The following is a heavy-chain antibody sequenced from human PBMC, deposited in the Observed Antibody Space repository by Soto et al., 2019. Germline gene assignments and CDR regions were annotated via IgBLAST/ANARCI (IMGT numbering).Heavy chain of an antibody. V-gene: IGHV3-23*01. D-gene: IGHD3-22*01. J-gene: IGHJ4*02. CDR1: GSTFTDFT. CDR2: ISGDGLST. CDR3: AKDREYYDSSGYWAY. Sequence: GGSLRLSCAGSGSTFTDFTMTWVRQAPGKGLEWVSAISGDGLSTYYAGSVKGRFTISRDNSKTTLYLQMNSLRAEDTAVYHCAKDREYYDSSGYWAYWGQGTLVTVSS.